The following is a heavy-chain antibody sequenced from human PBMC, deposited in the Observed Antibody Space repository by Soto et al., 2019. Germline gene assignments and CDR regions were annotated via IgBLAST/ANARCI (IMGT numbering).Heavy chain of an antibody. Sequence: QVQLQESGPGLVKPSETLSLTCTVSGGSVSSDNCYWSWIRQPPGKGLEWIGNIYDDGSPYYSPPLKSRVIMPVDMHKNQFSLNLSSETAADTAVYYCATDSGAYKTFDSLGRGTLVTVSP. V-gene: IGHV4-61*01. J-gene: IGHJ4*01. D-gene: IGHD1-26*01. CDR2: IYDDGSP. CDR3: ATDSGAYKTFDS. CDR1: GGSVSSDNCY.